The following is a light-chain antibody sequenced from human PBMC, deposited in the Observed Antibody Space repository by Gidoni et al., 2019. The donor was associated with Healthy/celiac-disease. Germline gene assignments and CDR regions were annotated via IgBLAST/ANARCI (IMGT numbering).Light chain of an antibody. Sequence: DIQLTQSPSFLSASVGDRVTITCRASQGISSYLAWYQQKPGTAPKILIYAASTLHSGVPSRLSGSGSGTEVTITISSMQHEDVATDYCQQLNSYPRITFXQXTRLXIK. CDR3: QQLNSYPRIT. CDR2: AAS. CDR1: QGISSY. J-gene: IGKJ5*01. V-gene: IGKV1-9*01.